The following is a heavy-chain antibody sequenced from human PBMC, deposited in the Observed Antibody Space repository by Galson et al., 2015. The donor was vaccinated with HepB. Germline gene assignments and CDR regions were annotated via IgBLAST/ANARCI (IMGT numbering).Heavy chain of an antibody. J-gene: IGHJ6*02. CDR1: GGSISSYY. D-gene: IGHD6-13*01. CDR2: IYYSGST. Sequence: ETLSLTCTVSGGSISSYYWSWIRQPPGKGLEWIGYIYYSGSTNYNPSLKSRVTISVDTSKNQFSLKLSSVTAADTAVYYCARTSSSWPNHYYYYGMDVWGQGTTVIVSS. CDR3: ARTSSSWPNHYYYYGMDV. V-gene: IGHV4-59*01.